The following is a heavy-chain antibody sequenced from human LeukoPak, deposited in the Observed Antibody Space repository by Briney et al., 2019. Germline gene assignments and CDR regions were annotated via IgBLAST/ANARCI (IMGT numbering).Heavy chain of an antibody. CDR1: GYSISSGYY. Sequence: SETLSLTCSVSGYSISSGYYWGWIRRPPGKGLEWIGTIRHSGTTYYNPSLKSRVTISIDSSKNQFSLKLSSVTAADTAVYYCARVTGYRIEDYFDYWGQGTLVTVSS. J-gene: IGHJ4*02. CDR2: IRHSGTT. V-gene: IGHV4-38-2*02. D-gene: IGHD6-13*01. CDR3: ARVTGYRIEDYFDY.